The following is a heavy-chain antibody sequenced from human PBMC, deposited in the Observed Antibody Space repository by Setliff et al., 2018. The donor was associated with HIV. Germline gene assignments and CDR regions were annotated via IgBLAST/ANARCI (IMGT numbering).Heavy chain of an antibody. CDR1: GGSISSGTSY. V-gene: IGHV4-61*02. J-gene: IGHJ4*02. CDR3: ARETYDYVWGTYRYRPRHFDY. D-gene: IGHD3-16*02. CDR2: IYTSGST. Sequence: SETMSLTCTVSGGSISSGTSYWSWIRQPAGKGLEWIGRIYTSGSTNYNPSLKSRVSISVDTSKNRFSLKLSPVTAADTAVYYCARETYDYVWGTYRYRPRHFDYWGQGTLVTVSS.